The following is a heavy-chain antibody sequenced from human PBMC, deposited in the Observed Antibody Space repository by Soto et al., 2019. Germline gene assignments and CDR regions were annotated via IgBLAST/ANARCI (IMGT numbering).Heavy chain of an antibody. CDR2: ISYDGDSK. CDR3: ARAGLSKDEAYYFFYYGMDV. Sequence: QVQLVESGGGVVQPGRSLRLTCAASGFTFMNYAIHWVRQAPGKGLEWVAVISYDGDSKYFAESVKGRFTISRDISKNTVFLQMNSLAPEDTAVYYCARAGLSKDEAYYFFYYGMDVWGQGTTVTVSS. CDR1: GFTFMNYA. J-gene: IGHJ6*01. V-gene: IGHV3-30-3*01.